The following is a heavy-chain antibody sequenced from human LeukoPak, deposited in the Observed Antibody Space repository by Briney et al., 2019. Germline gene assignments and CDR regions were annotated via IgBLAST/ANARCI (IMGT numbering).Heavy chain of an antibody. CDR2: ISGNSGNK. CDR3: AKDLVGTGAFDI. D-gene: IGHD2-21*02. CDR1: EFTFSSYA. J-gene: IGHJ3*02. Sequence: GGSLRLSCVGFEFTFSSYAMGWVRQAPGKGLECVSVISGNSGNKYYADFVKGRFTISRDNSKNTLYLQMNSLRAEDTAVYYCAKDLVGTGAFDIWGQGTMVTVSS. V-gene: IGHV3-23*01.